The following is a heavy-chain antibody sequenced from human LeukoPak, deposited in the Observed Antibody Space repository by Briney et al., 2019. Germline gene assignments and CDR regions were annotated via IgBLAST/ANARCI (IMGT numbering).Heavy chain of an antibody. J-gene: IGHJ4*02. D-gene: IGHD6-19*01. CDR1: GGSMSNHY. Sequence: SETLSLTCTVSGGSMSNHYWSWIRQPPGKGLEWIGDICYSESTNYNPSLKSRVTMSVDTSKNQFSLKLSSVTAADTAVYYCARDKDSSGEFDYWGQGTLVTVSS. CDR2: ICYSEST. CDR3: ARDKDSSGEFDY. V-gene: IGHV4-59*11.